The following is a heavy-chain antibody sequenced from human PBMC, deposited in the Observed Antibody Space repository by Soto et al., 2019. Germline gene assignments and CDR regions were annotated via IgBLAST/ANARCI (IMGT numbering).Heavy chain of an antibody. CDR2: ITYDGTIK. D-gene: IGHD5-18*01. CDR3: AKSTAMVSSRIDY. J-gene: IGHJ4*02. V-gene: IGHV3-30*18. Sequence: QVQLVESGGGVVQPGRSLRLSCAASGFTFSSYAMHWVRQAPGKGLEWVAVITYDGTIKYYADSVKGRFTISRDNSKNTLYLQMNSLRAEDTAVYYCAKSTAMVSSRIDYWGQGTLVTVSS. CDR1: GFTFSSYA.